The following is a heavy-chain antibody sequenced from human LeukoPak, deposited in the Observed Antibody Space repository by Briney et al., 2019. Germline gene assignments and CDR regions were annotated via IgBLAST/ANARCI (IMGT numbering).Heavy chain of an antibody. CDR1: GFTFSSYG. D-gene: IGHD1-14*01. J-gene: IGHJ5*02. CDR3: AKDTTPPKAGFDP. Sequence: GGSLRLSCAASGFTFSSYGMHWVRQAPGKGLEWVAFIRYDGSNKYYADSVKGRFTISRDNSKNTLYLQMNSLRAEDTTVYYCAKDTTPPKAGFDPWGQGTLVTVSS. V-gene: IGHV3-30*02. CDR2: IRYDGSNK.